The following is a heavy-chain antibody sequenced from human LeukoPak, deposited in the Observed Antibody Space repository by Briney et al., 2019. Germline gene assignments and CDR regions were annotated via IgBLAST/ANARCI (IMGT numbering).Heavy chain of an antibody. Sequence: PSETLSLTCTVSGGSISSSSYYWGWIRQPPGKGLEWIGSIYYSGSTYYNPSLKSRVTISVDTSKNQFSRKLSSVTAADTAVYYCASRDCSGGSCYLHGWFDPWGQGTLVTVSS. J-gene: IGHJ5*02. CDR1: GGSISSSSYY. CDR2: IYYSGST. D-gene: IGHD2-15*01. CDR3: ASRDCSGGSCYLHGWFDP. V-gene: IGHV4-39*01.